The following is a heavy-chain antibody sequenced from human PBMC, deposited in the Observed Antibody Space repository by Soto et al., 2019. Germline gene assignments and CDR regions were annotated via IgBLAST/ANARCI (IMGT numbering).Heavy chain of an antibody. CDR2: IKGGGSST. J-gene: IGHJ6*02. CDR3: ARGIRNYYGVDV. CDR1: GFTFSTYW. Sequence: GGSLRLSCAASGFTFSTYWMHWVCQAPGTGLEWVSRIKGGGSSTSYADSVKGRFTISRDNAKNTLYLQMNSLGAEDTAVYWCARGIRNYYGVDVWGQGTTVTVSS. V-gene: IGHV3-74*01.